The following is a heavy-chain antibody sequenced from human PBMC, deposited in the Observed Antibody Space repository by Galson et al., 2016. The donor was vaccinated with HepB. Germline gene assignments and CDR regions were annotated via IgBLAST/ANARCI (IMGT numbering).Heavy chain of an antibody. CDR2: ISRTGTHI. CDR3: AHAPNLYYFDI. D-gene: IGHD2-2*02. CDR1: GFTFSNYN. J-gene: IGHJ3*02. Sequence: SLRLSCAASGFTFSNYNVNWVRQAPGKGLEWVSFISRTGTHIYYANSVKGRFTISRDNANNSLYLQMNSLRVEDTAVYYCAHAPNLYYFDIWGQGTMVTVSS. V-gene: IGHV3-21*04.